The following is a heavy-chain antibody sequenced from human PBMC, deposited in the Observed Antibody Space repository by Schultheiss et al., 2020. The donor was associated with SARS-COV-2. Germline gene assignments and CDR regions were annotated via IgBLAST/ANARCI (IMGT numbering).Heavy chain of an antibody. Sequence: SQTLSLTCTVSGGSIRSGGYYWSWIRQPPGKGLEWIGYIYYSGSTNYNPSLKSRVTISVDTSNNQFSLKLSSVTAADTAVYYCARARQNRRSYRSGSGAMDVWGKGTTVTVSS. J-gene: IGHJ6*03. CDR3: ARARQNRRSYRSGSGAMDV. V-gene: IGHV4-61*08. CDR2: IYYSGST. D-gene: IGHD3-10*01. CDR1: GGSIRSGGYY.